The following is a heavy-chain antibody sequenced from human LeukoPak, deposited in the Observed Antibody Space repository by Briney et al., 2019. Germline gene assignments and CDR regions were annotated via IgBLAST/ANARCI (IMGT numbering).Heavy chain of an antibody. CDR2: ISSSSSYI. Sequence: SGGSLRLSCAASGFTFSSYSMNWVRQAPGKGLEWVSSISSSSSYIYYADSVKGRFTISRDNAKNSLYLQMNSRRAEDTAVYYCARDRVGATRVMDYWGQGTLVTVSS. CDR1: GFTFSSYS. V-gene: IGHV3-21*01. D-gene: IGHD1-26*01. CDR3: ARDRVGATRVMDY. J-gene: IGHJ4*02.